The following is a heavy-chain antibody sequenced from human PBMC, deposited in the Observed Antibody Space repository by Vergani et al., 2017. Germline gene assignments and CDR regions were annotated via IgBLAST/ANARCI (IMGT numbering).Heavy chain of an antibody. Sequence: EVQLVESGGGLVQPGGSLRLSCAASGFTFSSYDMHWVRQATGKGLEWVSAIGTAGDTYYPGSVKGRFTISRENAKNSLYLQMNSLRAGDTAIYDCARAVSTTVGDPPGYWGQGTLVTVSS. CDR1: GFTFSSYD. V-gene: IGHV3-13*01. CDR3: ARAVSTTVGDPPGY. D-gene: IGHD4-23*01. J-gene: IGHJ4*02. CDR2: IGTAGDT.